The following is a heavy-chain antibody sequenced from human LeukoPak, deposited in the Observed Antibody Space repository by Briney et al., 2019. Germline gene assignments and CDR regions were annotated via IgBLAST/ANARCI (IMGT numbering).Heavy chain of an antibody. CDR1: GGSISSYY. Sequence: SETLSLTCTVSGGSISSYYWSWIRQPPGKGLEWIGYIYYSGSTNYNPSLKSRVTISVDTSKNQFSLKLSSVTAADTAVYYCARNYGGNFEMENWFDPWGQGTLVTVSS. D-gene: IGHD4-17*01. J-gene: IGHJ5*02. CDR2: IYYSGST. CDR3: ARNYGGNFEMENWFDP. V-gene: IGHV4-59*08.